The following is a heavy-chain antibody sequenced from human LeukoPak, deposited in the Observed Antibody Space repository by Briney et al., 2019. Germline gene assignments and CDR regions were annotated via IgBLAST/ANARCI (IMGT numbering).Heavy chain of an antibody. V-gene: IGHV3-30*18. D-gene: IGHD6-19*01. Sequence: PGGSLRLSCVASGFTFSSFGMHWVRQAPGKGLEWLAVISFDGYNKYYADSVKGRFTISRDNSKNTLYMQMNSLRAEDTAVYYCAKRSSSGQGPNFDYWGQGTLVTVSS. J-gene: IGHJ4*02. CDR1: GFTFSSFG. CDR2: ISFDGYNK. CDR3: AKRSSSGQGPNFDY.